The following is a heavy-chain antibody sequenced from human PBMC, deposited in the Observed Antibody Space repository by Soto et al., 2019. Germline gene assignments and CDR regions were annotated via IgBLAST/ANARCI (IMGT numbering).Heavy chain of an antibody. CDR1: GFTVSTYG. CDR3: TGGVASGY. Sequence: QVQLVESGGGVVQPGRSLRLSCAVSGFTVSTYGMHWVRQAPGKGLEWVAVISRDGGTKYYADSVKGRFTISRDNSRNTLFLEMNSLRGDVMGVYYCTGGVASGYWGQGTLVTVSS. CDR2: ISRDGGTK. J-gene: IGHJ4*02. D-gene: IGHD2-8*02. V-gene: IGHV3-30*03.